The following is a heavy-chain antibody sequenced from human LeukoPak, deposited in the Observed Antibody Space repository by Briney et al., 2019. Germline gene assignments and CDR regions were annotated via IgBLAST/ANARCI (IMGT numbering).Heavy chain of an antibody. D-gene: IGHD3-22*01. V-gene: IGHV1-69*04. J-gene: IGHJ3*02. CDR3: ARDLYYYDSSGYYHGAFDI. CDR1: GGTFSSYA. Sequence: GASVKVSCKTSGGTFSSYAINWVRQAPGQGLEWMGTIIPILGTLNYAQKFQGRVAITSDKSTSTAYMELSSLRSEDTAVYYCARDLYYYDSSGYYHGAFDIWGQGTMVTVSS. CDR2: IIPILGTL.